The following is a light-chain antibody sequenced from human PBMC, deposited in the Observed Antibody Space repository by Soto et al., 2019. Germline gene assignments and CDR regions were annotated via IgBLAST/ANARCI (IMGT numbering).Light chain of an antibody. CDR3: QQYGSSPPWT. V-gene: IGKV3-20*01. Sequence: EIVMTQSPATLSVSPGERATLSCRASQRVSRNLAWYQQKPGQAPRLLIYDASTRATGIPDRFSGSGSGTDFTLTISRLEPEDFAVYYCQQYGSSPPWTFGQGTKVDIK. J-gene: IGKJ1*01. CDR2: DAS. CDR1: QRVSRN.